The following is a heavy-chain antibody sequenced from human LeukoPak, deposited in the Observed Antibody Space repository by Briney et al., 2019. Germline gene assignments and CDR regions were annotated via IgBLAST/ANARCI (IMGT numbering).Heavy chain of an antibody. CDR1: GGSISSSNW. CDR2: INHSGST. CDR3: ASRPVAAAGEPDY. V-gene: IGHV4-4*02. J-gene: IGHJ4*02. Sequence: SGTLSLTCAVSGGSISSSNWWSWVRQPPGKGLEWIGEINHSGSTNYNPSLKSRVTISVDTSKNQFSLKLSSVTAADTAVYYCASRPVAAAGEPDYWGQGTLVTVSS. D-gene: IGHD6-13*01.